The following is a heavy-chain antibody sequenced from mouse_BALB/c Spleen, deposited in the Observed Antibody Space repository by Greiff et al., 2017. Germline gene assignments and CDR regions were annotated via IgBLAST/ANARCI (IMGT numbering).Heavy chain of an antibody. CDR3: ARDYYYGSPWYFDV. V-gene: IGHV5-6-5*01. J-gene: IGHJ1*01. Sequence: EVMLVESGGGLVKPGGSLKLSCAASGFTFSSYAMSWVRQTPEKRLEWVASISSGGSTYYPDSVKGRFTISRDNARNILYLQMSSLRSEDTAMYYCARDYYYGSPWYFDVWGAGTTVTVSS. CDR1: GFTFSSYA. D-gene: IGHD1-1*01. CDR2: ISSGGST.